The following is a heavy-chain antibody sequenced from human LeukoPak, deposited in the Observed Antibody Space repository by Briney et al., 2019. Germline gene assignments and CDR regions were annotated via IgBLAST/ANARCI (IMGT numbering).Heavy chain of an antibody. CDR2: IYQSGST. J-gene: IGHJ2*01. Sequence: SETLSLTCAVSGYSISSGYYWGWLRQSPGKGLEWIGSIYQSGSTHYNPSLKSRGTISVDTSKNQFSLKLSSVTAADTAVYYCARKPNWYFDLWGRGTLVTVSS. CDR3: ARKPNWYFDL. V-gene: IGHV4-38-2*01. CDR1: GYSISSGYY.